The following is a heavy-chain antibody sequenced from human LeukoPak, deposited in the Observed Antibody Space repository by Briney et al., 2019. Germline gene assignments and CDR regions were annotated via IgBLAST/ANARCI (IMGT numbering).Heavy chain of an antibody. CDR1: GGTFTSYT. D-gene: IGHD6-6*01. Sequence: SVKVSCKASGGTFTSYTIRWVRQAPGQGGEWMGRIIPILGIANYAQKFQARVTITADKSTSTAYMELSSLRSEDTAVYYCARDIGIAARTARFDYWGQGTLVTVSS. CDR2: IIPILGIA. J-gene: IGHJ4*02. CDR3: ARDIGIAARTARFDY. V-gene: IGHV1-69*04.